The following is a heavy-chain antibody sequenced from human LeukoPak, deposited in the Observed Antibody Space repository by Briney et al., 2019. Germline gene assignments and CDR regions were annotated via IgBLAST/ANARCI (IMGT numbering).Heavy chain of an antibody. CDR3: ARTTVTTWDGMDV. D-gene: IGHD4-17*01. Sequence: PGGSLRLSCAASGFTFSTYWMHWVRQAPGKGLVWVSGTNSDGSSTVYADSVKGRFTISRDNSKNTLYLQMNSLRAEDTAVYYCARTTVTTWDGMDVWGQGTTVTVSS. CDR1: GFTFSTYW. CDR2: TNSDGSST. V-gene: IGHV3-74*01. J-gene: IGHJ6*02.